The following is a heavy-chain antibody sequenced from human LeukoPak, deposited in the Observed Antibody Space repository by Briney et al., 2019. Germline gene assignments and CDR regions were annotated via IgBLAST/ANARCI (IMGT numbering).Heavy chain of an antibody. CDR1: GYSISSGYY. CDR3: ARGSTTYYDILTGYCLLDY. Sequence: SETLSLTCTVSGYSISSGYYWGWIRQPPGKGLEWIGSIYHSGSTYYNPSLKSRVTISVDTSKNQFSLKLSSVTAADTAVYYCARGSTTYYDILTGYCLLDYWGQGTLVTVSS. J-gene: IGHJ4*02. D-gene: IGHD3-9*01. CDR2: IYHSGST. V-gene: IGHV4-38-2*02.